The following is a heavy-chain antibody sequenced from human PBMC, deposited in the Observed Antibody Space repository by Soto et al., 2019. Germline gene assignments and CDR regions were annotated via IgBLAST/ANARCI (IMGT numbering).Heavy chain of an antibody. V-gene: IGHV4-59*06. CDR2: IFYGGST. D-gene: IGHD3-9*01. Sequence: SETLSLTCNVSGGSINGYYWCWIRQHPGKGLEWIGYIFYGGSTYYNPSLKSRVAISIDTSKNQFSLKLRSVTAADTAVYYCAGEYYEVLTAHHCFHPWGQGTLVTVSS. J-gene: IGHJ5*02. CDR3: AGEYYEVLTAHHCFHP. CDR1: GGSINGYY.